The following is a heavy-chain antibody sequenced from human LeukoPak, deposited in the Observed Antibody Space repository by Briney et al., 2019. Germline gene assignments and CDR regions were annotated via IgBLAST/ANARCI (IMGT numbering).Heavy chain of an antibody. Sequence: PGGSLRLSCAASGFTFSSYAMHWVRQAPGKGLEWVAVISYDGSNKYYADSVKGRFTISRDNSKNTLYLQMNSLRAEDTAVYYCARVGYSSSSGWFDPWGQGTLVTVSS. CDR2: ISYDGSNK. D-gene: IGHD6-13*01. CDR3: ARVGYSSSSGWFDP. V-gene: IGHV3-30*04. J-gene: IGHJ5*02. CDR1: GFTFSSYA.